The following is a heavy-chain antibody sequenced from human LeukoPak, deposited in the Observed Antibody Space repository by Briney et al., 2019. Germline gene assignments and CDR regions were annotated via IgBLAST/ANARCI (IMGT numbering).Heavy chain of an antibody. CDR3: AGRLTGSYFDY. V-gene: IGHV3-23*01. CDR2: ISGSGGRT. CDR1: GFTSSSYA. J-gene: IGHJ4*02. D-gene: IGHD3-9*01. Sequence: GGSLRLSCAASGFTSSSYAMTWVRQAPGKGLEWVSVISGSGGRTHYADSVKGRFTISRDNSKNTLYLQMNSLRAEDTAVYYCAGRLTGSYFDYWGQGTLVTVSS.